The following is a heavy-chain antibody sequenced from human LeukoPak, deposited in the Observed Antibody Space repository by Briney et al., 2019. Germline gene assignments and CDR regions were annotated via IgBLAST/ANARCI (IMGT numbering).Heavy chain of an antibody. CDR1: GYTFTGYY. V-gene: IGHV1-18*04. Sequence: SVTVSCKASGYTFTGYYMHWVRQAPGQGLEWMGWISAYNGNTNYAQKLQGRVTMTTDTSTSTAYMELRSLRSDDTAVYYCARGLEWLTRRHTWFDPWGQGTLVTVSS. CDR3: ARGLEWLTRRHTWFDP. J-gene: IGHJ5*02. CDR2: ISAYNGNT. D-gene: IGHD3-3*01.